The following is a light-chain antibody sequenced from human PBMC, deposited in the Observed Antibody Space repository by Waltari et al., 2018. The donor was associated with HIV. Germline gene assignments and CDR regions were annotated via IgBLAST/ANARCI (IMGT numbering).Light chain of an antibody. J-gene: IGLJ2*01. V-gene: IGLV2-23*02. Sequence: SALTQPASVSGSPGQSITISCTGTSSDVGAYNLVSWYQQHPGKAPKFIIYEVNKRPSGGSIRFSGSKSGNTASLTISGLQAEDEADYYCCSYAGRSTLEVFGGGTKVTVL. CDR3: CSYAGRSTLEV. CDR1: SSDVGAYNL. CDR2: EVN.